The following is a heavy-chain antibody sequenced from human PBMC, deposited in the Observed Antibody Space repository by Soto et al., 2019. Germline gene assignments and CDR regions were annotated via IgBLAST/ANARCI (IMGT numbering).Heavy chain of an antibody. CDR3: ARHEETNGDRNWFDP. J-gene: IGHJ5*02. D-gene: IGHD2-8*01. Sequence: SETLSLTCTVSGGPISSYYWSWIRQPPGKGLEWIGYIYYSGSTNYNPSLKSRVTISVDTSKNQFSLKLSSVTAADTAVYYCARHEETNGDRNWFDPWGQGTLVTVS. CDR2: IYYSGST. V-gene: IGHV4-59*08. CDR1: GGPISSYY.